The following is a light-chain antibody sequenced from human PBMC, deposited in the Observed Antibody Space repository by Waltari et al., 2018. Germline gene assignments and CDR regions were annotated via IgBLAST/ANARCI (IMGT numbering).Light chain of an antibody. CDR3: QQSYSTRFT. CDR1: QSISSY. V-gene: IGKV1-39*01. Sequence: DIQMTPSPSSLSASVGDRLTITCRASQSISSYLNLYQQKPGKAPKLLIYAASSLQSGVPSRFSGSGSGTDFTLTISSLQPEDFATYYGQQSYSTRFTFGPGTKVDIK. CDR2: AAS. J-gene: IGKJ3*01.